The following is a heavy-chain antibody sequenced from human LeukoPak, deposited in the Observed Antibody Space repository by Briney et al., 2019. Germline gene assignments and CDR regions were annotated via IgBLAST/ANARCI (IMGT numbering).Heavy chain of an antibody. CDR3: ARLSYYDFWSGYSPAEYFQH. D-gene: IGHD3-3*01. J-gene: IGHJ1*01. CDR1: GYSFTSYW. Sequence: GESLKISCKGSGYSFTSYWIGWVRQMPGKGLEWMGIIYPGDSDTRYSPSFQGQVTISADKSISTAYPQWSSLKASDTAMYYCARLSYYDFWSGYSPAEYFQHWGQGTLVTVSS. V-gene: IGHV5-51*01. CDR2: IYPGDSDT.